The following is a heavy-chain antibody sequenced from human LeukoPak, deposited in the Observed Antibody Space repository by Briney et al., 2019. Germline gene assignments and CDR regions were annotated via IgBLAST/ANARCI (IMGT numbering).Heavy chain of an antibody. CDR3: AELGITMIGGV. CDR1: GFTFSDSY. V-gene: IGHV3-11*04. D-gene: IGHD3-10*02. J-gene: IGHJ6*04. Sequence: GGSLRLSCAASGFTFSDSYMSWIRQAPGKGLEWVSYISSSGRTIYYADSVKGRFTISRDNAKNSLYLQMNSLRAEDTAVYYCAELGITMIGGVWGKGTTVTISS. CDR2: ISSSGRTI.